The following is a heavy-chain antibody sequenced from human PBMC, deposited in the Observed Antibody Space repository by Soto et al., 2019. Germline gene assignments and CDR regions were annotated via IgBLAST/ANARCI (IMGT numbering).Heavy chain of an antibody. CDR1: GFTFSRAW. Sequence: PGRSLRLSCAASGFTFSRAWMGVVRQAPGKGLEWVGRIKGEADGGTTDYAAPVKGRISISRDHSKDTLYLQMNSLKTEDTAVYYCSTGLSNGYYNFDYWGQGT. J-gene: IGHJ4*02. D-gene: IGHD3-22*01. CDR3: STGLSNGYYNFDY. V-gene: IGHV3-15*01. CDR2: IKGEADGGTT.